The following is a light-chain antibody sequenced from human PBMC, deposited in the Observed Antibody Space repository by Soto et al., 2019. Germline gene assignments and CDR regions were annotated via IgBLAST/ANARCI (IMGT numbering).Light chain of an antibody. V-gene: IGKV3-11*01. CDR1: QSVSSY. CDR3: QQRSNWPPIT. J-gene: IGKJ5*01. CDR2: DAS. Sequence: EIVLTQSPATLSLSPGERATLSCRASQSVSSYLACYKQKPGQAPRILIYDASNRATGIPARFSGSGSGTDFTLTISSLEPEDFAVYYCQQRSNWPPITFGQGTRLEIK.